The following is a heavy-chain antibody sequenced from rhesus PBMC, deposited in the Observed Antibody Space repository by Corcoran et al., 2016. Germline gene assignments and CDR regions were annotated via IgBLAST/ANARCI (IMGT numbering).Heavy chain of an antibody. CDR1: GGSLSSNW. J-gene: IGHJ5-1*01. CDR2: ISGSGGST. V-gene: IGHV4-173*01. Sequence: QLQLQESGPGLVKPSETLSLTCAVSGGSLSSNWRSWICQPPGKGLEWIGRISGSGGSTSYNPSLKSRLTISTDTSKNQLSLKLISVTAADTAVYYCARAFDVWGPGVLVTVSS. CDR3: ARAFDV.